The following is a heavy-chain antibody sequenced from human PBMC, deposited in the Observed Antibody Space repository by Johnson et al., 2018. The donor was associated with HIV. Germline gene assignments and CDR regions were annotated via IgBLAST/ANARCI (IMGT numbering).Heavy chain of an antibody. D-gene: IGHD1-26*01. CDR1: GFTFSTNW. CDR3: TAPIEGAIDAFDI. Sequence: VQLVESGGGLVQPGGSLRLSCAASGFTFSTNWMTWVRQAPGTGLEWVATMKQDGSEKYYADSVRGRCTISRENSKNTLYLQMNSLETEDTAVYYCTAPIEGAIDAFDIWGQGTKVTVSS. CDR2: MKQDGSEK. J-gene: IGHJ3*02. V-gene: IGHV3-7*05.